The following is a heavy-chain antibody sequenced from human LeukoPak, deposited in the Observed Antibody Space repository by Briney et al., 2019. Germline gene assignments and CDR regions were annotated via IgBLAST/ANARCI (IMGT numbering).Heavy chain of an antibody. J-gene: IGHJ3*02. CDR3: ARVHGWDTNDAFDI. D-gene: IGHD6-19*01. CDR2: ISAYNGNT. V-gene: IGHV1-18*01. CDR1: GYTFTSYG. Sequence: ASVMVSCKASGYTFTSYGISWVRQAPGQGLEWMGWISAYNGNTNYAQKLQGRVTMTTDTPTSTAYMELRSLRSDDTAVYYCARVHGWDTNDAFDIWGQGTMVTVSS.